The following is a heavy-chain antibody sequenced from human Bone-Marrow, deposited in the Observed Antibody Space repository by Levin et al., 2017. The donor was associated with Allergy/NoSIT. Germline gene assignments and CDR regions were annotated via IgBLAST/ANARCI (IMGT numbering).Heavy chain of an antibody. CDR3: ARQRQSERLGFISGYFDY. V-gene: IGHV5-51*01. Sequence: GESLKISCQASGYTFTNDWIGWVRQMPGKGLELMGLIHPVDSDIRYSPSFQGQVTISADTSIKIAYIQWSSLTASDTAIYYCARQRQSERLGFISGYFDYWGQGTLVTVSS. J-gene: IGHJ4*02. CDR1: GYTFTNDW. D-gene: IGHD3-16*01. CDR2: IHPVDSDI.